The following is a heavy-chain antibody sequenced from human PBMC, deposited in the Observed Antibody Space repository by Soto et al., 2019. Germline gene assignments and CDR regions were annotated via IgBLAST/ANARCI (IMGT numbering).Heavy chain of an antibody. CDR3: ALGGSEPSGFDP. D-gene: IGHD3-10*01. J-gene: IGHJ5*02. CDR1: GYTFTGYY. V-gene: IGHV1-2*04. Sequence: QVQLVQSGAAVKKPGASVKVSCKASGYTFTGYYMHWVRQAPGQGLEWMGWINPSSGGTNYAQKFQGWVTMTRDTSISTAYMELSRLRSDDTALYYCALGGSEPSGFDPWGQGTLVTVSS. CDR2: INPSSGGT.